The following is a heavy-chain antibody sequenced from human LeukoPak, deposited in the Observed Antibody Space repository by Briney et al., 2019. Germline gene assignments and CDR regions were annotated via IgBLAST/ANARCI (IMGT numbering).Heavy chain of an antibody. CDR2: INYSAST. V-gene: IGHV4-59*01. J-gene: IGHJ5*02. Sequence: SETLSLTCTVSGGSITGYYWTWVRQPPGRGLEWIGNINYSASTDYNPSLKSRVTISVDKSKNQFSLKLTSVTTADTAVYYCARGALGSSWSDLWGQGMLVTVSS. CDR3: ARGALGSSWSDL. D-gene: IGHD6-13*01. CDR1: GGSITGYY.